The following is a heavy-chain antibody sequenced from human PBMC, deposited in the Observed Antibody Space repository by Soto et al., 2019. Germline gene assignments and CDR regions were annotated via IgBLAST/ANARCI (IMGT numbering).Heavy chain of an antibody. V-gene: IGHV1-2*02. CDR2: VNPNSGGT. Sequence: ASVQVTCRASGYTFTSYYMHWVRQAPGQGLEWMGWVNPNSGGTKSAEKFQGRVTMTRDTSISTAYMELSRLTSDDTAVYYCASAAVTGTAGLDFWGQGTQVTVPS. J-gene: IGHJ4*02. CDR3: ASAAVTGTAGLDF. CDR1: GYTFTSYY. D-gene: IGHD6-19*01.